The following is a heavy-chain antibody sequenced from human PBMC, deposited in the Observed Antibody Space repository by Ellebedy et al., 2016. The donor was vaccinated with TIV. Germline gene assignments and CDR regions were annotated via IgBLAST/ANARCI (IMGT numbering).Heavy chain of an antibody. CDR1: GFTFSDYY. Sequence: PGGSLRLSCAASGFTFSDYYMSWIRQAPGKGLEWVSSISSSSSYIYYADSVKGRFTISRDNAKNSLYLQMNSLRAEDTAVYYYTNTVTGFDYWGQGTLVTVSS. V-gene: IGHV3-11*06. D-gene: IGHD4-17*01. CDR3: TNTVTGFDY. J-gene: IGHJ4*02. CDR2: ISSSSSYI.